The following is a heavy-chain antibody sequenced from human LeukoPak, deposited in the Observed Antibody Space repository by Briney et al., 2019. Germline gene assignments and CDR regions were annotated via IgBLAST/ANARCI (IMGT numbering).Heavy chain of an antibody. CDR1: GGSISSGDYY. D-gene: IGHD1-26*01. V-gene: IGHV4-30-4*01. J-gene: IGHJ3*02. Sequence: PSETLSLTCTVSGGSISSGDYYWSWIRQPPGKGLEWIGYIYYSGSTYYNPSLKSRVTISVDTSKNQFSLKLSSVTAADTAVYYCARGEVRGSYPLDIWDQGTMVTVSS. CDR3: ARGEVRGSYPLDI. CDR2: IYYSGST.